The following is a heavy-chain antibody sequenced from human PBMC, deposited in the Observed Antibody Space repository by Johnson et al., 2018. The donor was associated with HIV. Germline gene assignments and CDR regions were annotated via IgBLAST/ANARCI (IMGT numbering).Heavy chain of an antibody. V-gene: IGHV3-43*01. CDR3: AREYGMGGGNSFVSDAFD. J-gene: IGHJ3*02. D-gene: IGHD4-23*01. CDR1: GFTFDDYT. Sequence: VQLVESGGGLVQPGRSLRLSCAASGFTFDDYTMHWVRQAPGKGLEWVSLISWDGGSTYYADSVKGRFTISRDNSKNTLYLQMNSLRAEDTAVYYCAREYGMGGGNSFVSDAFD. CDR2: ISWDGGST.